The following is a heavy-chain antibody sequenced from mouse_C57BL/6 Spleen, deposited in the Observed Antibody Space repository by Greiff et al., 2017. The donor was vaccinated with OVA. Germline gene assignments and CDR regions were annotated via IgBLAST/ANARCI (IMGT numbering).Heavy chain of an antibody. CDR2: IYPGDGDT. CDR1: GYAFSSSW. J-gene: IGHJ4*01. CDR3: ARDGNYPYAMDY. V-gene: IGHV1-82*01. D-gene: IGHD2-1*01. Sequence: VQLVESGPELVKPGASVKISCKASGYAFSSSWMNWVKQRPGKGLEWIGRIYPGDGDTNYNGKFKGKATLTADKSSSTAYMQLSSLTSEDSAVYFCARDGNYPYAMDYWGQGTSVTVSS.